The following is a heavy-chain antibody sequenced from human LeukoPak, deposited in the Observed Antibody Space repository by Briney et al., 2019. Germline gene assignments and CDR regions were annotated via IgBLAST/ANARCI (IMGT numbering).Heavy chain of an antibody. CDR2: IYYTGST. J-gene: IGHJ4*02. D-gene: IGHD6-19*01. CDR3: VKSGGYGLIDY. CDR1: GASISGSGYY. V-gene: IGHV4-39*01. Sequence: KSSETLSLTCAVSGASISGSGYYLGWIRQPPGNGLEWIGNIYYTGSTYYNASLQSRVTISIDMSKNQFSLRLSSVTAADTAMYYCVKSGGYGLIDYWGQGTLVTVSS.